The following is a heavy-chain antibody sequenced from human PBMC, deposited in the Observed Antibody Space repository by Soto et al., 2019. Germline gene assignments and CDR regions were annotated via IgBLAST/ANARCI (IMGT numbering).Heavy chain of an antibody. CDR1: GFTFSSYA. D-gene: IGHD6-13*01. CDR2: ISGSGGST. CDR3: AKDEGPGIAAAGTGY. V-gene: IGHV3-23*01. Sequence: GGSLRLSCAASGFTFSSYAMSWVRQAPGKGLEWVSAISGSGGSTYYADSVKGRFTISRDNSKNTLYLQMNSLRAEDTAVYYCAKDEGPGIAAAGTGYWGQGTLVTVSS. J-gene: IGHJ4*02.